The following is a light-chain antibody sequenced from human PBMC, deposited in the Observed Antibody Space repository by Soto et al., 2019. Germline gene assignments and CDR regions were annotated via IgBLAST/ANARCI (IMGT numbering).Light chain of an antibody. V-gene: IGKV3-20*01. CDR3: QQYSSSPRT. CDR1: QSISSNY. Sequence: NVLTQSPGTLSLSPGEGATLSFRASQSISSNYLAWYHQKPGQAPRLLIYGASSRATDIPDRFRGSGSGRDFVLNISRLEPEDSGVYYCQQYSSSPRTFGQGTKVDIK. CDR2: GAS. J-gene: IGKJ1*01.